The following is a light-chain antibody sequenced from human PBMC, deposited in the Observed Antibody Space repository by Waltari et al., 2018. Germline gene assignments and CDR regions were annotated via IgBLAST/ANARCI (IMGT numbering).Light chain of an antibody. CDR3: NSRDSSGNHLGV. J-gene: IGLJ2*01. CDR2: GKN. Sequence: SSELTQDPAVSVALGQTVRITCQGDSLRSYYASWYQQKPGQAPVLVSYGKNNRPSGIPDPFSGSSSGNTASLTITGAQAEDEADYYCNSRDSSGNHLGVFGGGTKLTVL. CDR1: SLRSYY. V-gene: IGLV3-19*01.